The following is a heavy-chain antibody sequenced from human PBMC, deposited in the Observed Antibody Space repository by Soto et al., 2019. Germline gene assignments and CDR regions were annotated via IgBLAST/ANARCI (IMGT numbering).Heavy chain of an antibody. Sequence: EASVEVSCKASCYTFSRYGIPWVGKAPGQGLEWMGWISAYNGNTNYAQKLQGRVTMTTDTSTSTAYMELRSLRSDDTAVYYCARDQGSGYRFDYWGQGTLVTVSS. CDR2: ISAYNGNT. J-gene: IGHJ4*02. CDR3: ARDQGSGYRFDY. D-gene: IGHD3-3*01. V-gene: IGHV1-18*01. CDR1: CYTFSRYG.